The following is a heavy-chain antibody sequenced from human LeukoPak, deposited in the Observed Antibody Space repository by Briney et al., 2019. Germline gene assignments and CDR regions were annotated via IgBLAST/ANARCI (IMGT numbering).Heavy chain of an antibody. Sequence: GGSLRLSCAASGFTFSSYSMNWVRQAPGKGLEWVSYISSSSSTIYYADSVKGRFTISRDNAKNSLYLQMNSLRAEDTAVYYCASSVGGSHSSSWRNVNYYGMDVWGQGTTVTVSS. CDR2: ISSSSSTI. CDR1: GFTFSSYS. D-gene: IGHD6-13*01. J-gene: IGHJ6*02. CDR3: ASSVGGSHSSSWRNVNYYGMDV. V-gene: IGHV3-48*01.